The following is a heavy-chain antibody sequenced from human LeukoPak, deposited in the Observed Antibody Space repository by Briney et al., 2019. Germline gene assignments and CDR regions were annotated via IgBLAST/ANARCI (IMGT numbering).Heavy chain of an antibody. Sequence: SETLSLTCPVSGGSISSLYWSWIRQPPGKGLEWIGYIYYTGSTNYNPSLKSRVTIFVDMSKNQFSLRLSSVTAADTALYYCARHRAYSSASPFDYWGQGTLVTVSS. CDR3: ARHRAYSSASPFDY. D-gene: IGHD6-6*01. V-gene: IGHV4-59*08. CDR1: GGSISSLY. CDR2: IYYTGST. J-gene: IGHJ4*02.